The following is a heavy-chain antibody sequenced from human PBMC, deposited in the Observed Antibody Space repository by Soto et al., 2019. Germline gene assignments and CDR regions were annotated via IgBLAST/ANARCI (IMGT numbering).Heavy chain of an antibody. D-gene: IGHD4-17*01. CDR3: ARGDGAATVTRPYYYYMDV. CDR1: GFTFSSYG. V-gene: IGHV3-33*01. Sequence: GGSLRLSCAASGFTFSSYGMHWFRQAPGKGLEWVAVIWYDGSNKYYADSVKGRFTISRDNSKNTLYLQMNSLRAEDTAVYYCARGDGAATVTRPYYYYMDVWGKGTTVTVSS. CDR2: IWYDGSNK. J-gene: IGHJ6*03.